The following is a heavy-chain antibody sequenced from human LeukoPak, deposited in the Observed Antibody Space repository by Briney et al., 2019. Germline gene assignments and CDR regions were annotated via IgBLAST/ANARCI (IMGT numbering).Heavy chain of an antibody. CDR1: GFTFSSYS. V-gene: IGHV3-21*01. Sequence: GRSLRLSCAASGFTFSSYSMNGVRQTPGKGREWVSSISSSSSYIYYADSVTGRFTISRDHEQNSLYLQLNSLRAEDTAVYYCARDEAYYYDSSGYYPDIWGQGTMVTVSS. J-gene: IGHJ3*02. CDR3: ARDEAYYYDSSGYYPDI. CDR2: ISSSSSYI. D-gene: IGHD3-22*01.